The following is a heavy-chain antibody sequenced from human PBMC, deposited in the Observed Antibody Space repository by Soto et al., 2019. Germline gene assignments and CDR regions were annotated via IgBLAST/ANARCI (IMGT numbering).Heavy chain of an antibody. J-gene: IGHJ6*03. CDR1: GFTLSGYA. Sequence: EVQLAESGGGLAQPGGSLRLSCAASGFTLSGYAMDWVRQAPGKGLEYVSGISSNGVGTYYANSVQGRFTISRDNSKNTGYLQKGSLGTEDMAVYYCARRARPDFYYMDVWGKGTTVTVS. CDR3: ARRARPDFYYMDV. CDR2: ISSNGVGT. D-gene: IGHD6-6*01. V-gene: IGHV3-64*01.